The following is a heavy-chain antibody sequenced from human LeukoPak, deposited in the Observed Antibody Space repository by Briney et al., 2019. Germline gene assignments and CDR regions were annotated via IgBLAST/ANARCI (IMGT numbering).Heavy chain of an antibody. CDR2: ISAYNGNT. J-gene: IGHJ4*02. Sequence: ASVKVSCKASGYTFTSYGISWVRQAPGQGLEWMGWISAYNGNTNYAQKLQGRVTMTTDTSTSTAYMELRSLRSDDTAVYYCARVIRRGYSYGLGYWGQGTLVTVSS. D-gene: IGHD5-18*01. CDR3: ARVIRRGYSYGLGY. CDR1: GYTFTSYG. V-gene: IGHV1-18*01.